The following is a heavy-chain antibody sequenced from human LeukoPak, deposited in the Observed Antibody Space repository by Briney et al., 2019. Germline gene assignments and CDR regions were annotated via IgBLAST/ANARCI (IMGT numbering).Heavy chain of an antibody. V-gene: IGHV3-48*03. CDR3: ARDSSSYWFFDL. CDR2: IGSSGTTI. J-gene: IGHJ2*01. CDR1: GFTFSSYE. Sequence: PGGSLRLSCAASGFTFSSYEMNWVRQAPGKELEWVSYIGSSGTTIYYADSVKGRFTISRDNAKNSLYLQMNSLRAEDTAVYYCARDSSSYWFFDLWGRGTLVTVSS.